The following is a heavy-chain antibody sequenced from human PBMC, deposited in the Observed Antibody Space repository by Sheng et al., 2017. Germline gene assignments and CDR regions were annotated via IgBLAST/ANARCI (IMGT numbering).Heavy chain of an antibody. J-gene: IGHJ5*02. Sequence: QVQLVQSGPEVKKPGSSVKVSCKASGGTFSSDVFSWVRQAAGQGLEWMGWMNPNSGNTHYAQKFQGRVTITRDTSISTAYMEVSSLRSEDTVVYYCARWGRGYSAYARSWGQGTLVTVSS. CDR3: ARWGRGYSAYARS. D-gene: IGHD5-12*01. CDR2: MNPNSGNT. V-gene: IGHV1-8*01. CDR1: GGTFSSDV.